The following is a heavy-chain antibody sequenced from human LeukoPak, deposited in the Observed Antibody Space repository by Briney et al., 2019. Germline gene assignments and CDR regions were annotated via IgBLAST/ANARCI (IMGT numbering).Heavy chain of an antibody. CDR2: IFHSGNT. Sequence: KPSETLSLTCTVSGGSISSYYWSWIRQPPGKGLEWIGYIFHSGNTNYNPSLKNRVTISVDTPKNQFSLKLSSVTAADTAVYQCARCGVVAAGRSHMWYYMDVWGKGTTVTVSS. V-gene: IGHV4-59*01. J-gene: IGHJ6*03. CDR1: GGSISSYY. D-gene: IGHD6-13*01. CDR3: ARCGVVAAGRSHMWYYMDV.